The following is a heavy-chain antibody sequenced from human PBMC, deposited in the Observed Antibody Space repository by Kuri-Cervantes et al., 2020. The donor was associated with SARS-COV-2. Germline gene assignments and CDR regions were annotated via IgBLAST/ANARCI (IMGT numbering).Heavy chain of an antibody. CDR3: ARDMGDRLLWFGELLY. D-gene: IGHD3-10*01. V-gene: IGHV1-18*04. J-gene: IGHJ4*02. Sequence: ASVKVSCKASGYTSTSYGISWVRQAPGQGLEWMGWISAYNGNTNYAQKLQGRVTMTTDTSTSTAYMELRSLRSDDTAVYYCARDMGDRLLWFGELLYWGQGTLVTVSS. CDR2: ISAYNGNT. CDR1: GYTSTSYG.